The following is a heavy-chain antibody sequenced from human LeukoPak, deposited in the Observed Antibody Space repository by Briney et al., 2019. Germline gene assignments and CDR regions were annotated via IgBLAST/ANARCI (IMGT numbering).Heavy chain of an antibody. CDR1: GGSISSYY. Sequence: SETLSLTCTVSGGSISSYYWSWIRQPPGKGLEWIGYIYYSGSTNYNPSLNSRVTISVDTSKNQFSLKLSSVTAADTAVYYCARDRGRSARGRWFDPWGQGTLVTVSS. CDR3: ARDRGRSARGRWFDP. D-gene: IGHD3-3*01. CDR2: IYYSGST. V-gene: IGHV4-59*01. J-gene: IGHJ5*02.